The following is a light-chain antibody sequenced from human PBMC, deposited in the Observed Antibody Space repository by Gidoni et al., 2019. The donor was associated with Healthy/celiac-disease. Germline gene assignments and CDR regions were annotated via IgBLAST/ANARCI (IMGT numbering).Light chain of an antibody. CDR3: QQYKSYSYT. CDR1: QNITTW. Sequence: DIQMPPSPSTLSATVGNRVTITCRASQNITTWLAWYQQKPGKAPNLLIYDASSWESGVPERFSGSGSGTEFTLTISSLQPDDFATYFCQQYKSYSYTFGQGTKLEIK. V-gene: IGKV1-5*01. J-gene: IGKJ2*01. CDR2: DAS.